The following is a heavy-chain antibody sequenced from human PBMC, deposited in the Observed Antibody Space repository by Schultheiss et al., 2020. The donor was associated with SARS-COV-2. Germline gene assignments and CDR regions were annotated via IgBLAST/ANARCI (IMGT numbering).Heavy chain of an antibody. CDR1: GGTLSSYA. CDR2: IIPIFGTA. CDR3: ARTHVTTDSSGYYPGPPFDP. V-gene: IGHV1-69*13. J-gene: IGHJ5*02. D-gene: IGHD3-22*01. Sequence: SVKVSCKPSGGTLSSYAISWVRQAPGQGLEWMGGIIPIFGTANYAQNFQDRVTITADESTSTAYMELSSLRSEDTAVYYCARTHVTTDSSGYYPGPPFDPWGQGTLVTVSS.